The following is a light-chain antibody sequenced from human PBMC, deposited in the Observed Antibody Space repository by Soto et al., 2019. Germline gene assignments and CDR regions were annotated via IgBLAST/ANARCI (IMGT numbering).Light chain of an antibody. J-gene: IGLJ1*01. CDR3: CSYAGRSLYV. CDR2: DVS. CDR1: SSDVGGYNY. V-gene: IGLV2-11*01. Sequence: QSALTQPRSVSGSPGQSVTISCTGTSSDVGGYNYVSWYQQHPGKAPKLMIYDVSKRPSGVPDRFSGSKSGNTASLTISGLQAEDEADYYCCSYAGRSLYVFGTGTKLTVL.